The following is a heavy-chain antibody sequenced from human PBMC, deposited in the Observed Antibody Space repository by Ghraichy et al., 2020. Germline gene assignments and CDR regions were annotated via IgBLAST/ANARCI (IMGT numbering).Heavy chain of an antibody. D-gene: IGHD3-16*01. V-gene: IGHV4-34*01. CDR2: INHSGST. Sequence: SETLSLTCAVYGGSFSGYYWSWIRQPPGKGLEWIGEINHSGSTNYNPSLKSRVTISVDTSKNQFSLKLSSVTAADTAVYYCARAHGDYGMDVWGQGITVNVSS. CDR1: GGSFSGYY. J-gene: IGHJ6*02. CDR3: ARAHGDYGMDV.